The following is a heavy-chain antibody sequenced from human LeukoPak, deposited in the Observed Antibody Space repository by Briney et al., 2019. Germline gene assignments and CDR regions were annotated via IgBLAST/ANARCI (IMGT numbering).Heavy chain of an antibody. CDR3: ARHVGIHLWSLYFDY. Sequence: SETLSLTCIVFGGSISSYYWSWIRQPPGKGLEWIGYIYSSGSTDYNPSLKSRATISLDTSNHQSSLKLISVTAADTAVYYCARHVGIHLWSLYFDYWGQGSLVTVSS. CDR2: IYSSGST. J-gene: IGHJ4*02. D-gene: IGHD5-18*01. V-gene: IGHV4-59*08. CDR1: GGSISSYY.